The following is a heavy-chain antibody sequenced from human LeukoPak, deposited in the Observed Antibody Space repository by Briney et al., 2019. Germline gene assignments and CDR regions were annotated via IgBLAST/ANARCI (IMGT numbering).Heavy chain of an antibody. CDR1: GGSISSGDYY. CDR3: AREKEGDGYSEFDY. J-gene: IGHJ4*02. V-gene: IGHV4-30-4*02. CDR2: IYYSGST. Sequence: SETLSLTCTVSGGSISSGDYYWSWIRQPPGKGLEWIGYIYYSGSTYYNPSLKSRVTISVDTSKNQFSLKLSSVTAADTAVYYCAREKEGDGYSEFDYWGQGTLVTVSS. D-gene: IGHD5-24*01.